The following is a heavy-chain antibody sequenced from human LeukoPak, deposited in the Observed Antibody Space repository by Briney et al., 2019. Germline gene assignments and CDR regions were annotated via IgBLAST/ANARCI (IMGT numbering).Heavy chain of an antibody. J-gene: IGHJ6*03. D-gene: IGHD6-19*01. CDR2: IYTNERT. Sequence: PSETLSLTCTVSGGSLSSYYWSWVRQPPGKGLEWIGYIYTNERTNYNPSLRSRVTISVDTSKNQFSLKLSSVTAADTAVYYCASLAVAGYYYYYDMDVWGKGTTVTVSS. V-gene: IGHV4-4*09. CDR3: ASLAVAGYYYYYDMDV. CDR1: GGSLSSYY.